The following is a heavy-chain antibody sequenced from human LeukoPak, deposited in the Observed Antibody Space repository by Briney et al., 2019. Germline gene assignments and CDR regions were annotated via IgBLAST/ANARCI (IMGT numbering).Heavy chain of an antibody. V-gene: IGHV4-4*07. D-gene: IGHD1-26*01. J-gene: IGHJ3*02. CDR1: GGSISSYY. Sequence: SETLSLTCTVSGGSISSYYWSWIRQPAGKGLEWIGRIYTSGSTNYNPSLKSRVTISVDTSKNQFSLKLSSVTAADTAVYYCARGGVVGATGDAFDIWGQGTMVTVSS. CDR3: ARGGVVGATGDAFDI. CDR2: IYTSGST.